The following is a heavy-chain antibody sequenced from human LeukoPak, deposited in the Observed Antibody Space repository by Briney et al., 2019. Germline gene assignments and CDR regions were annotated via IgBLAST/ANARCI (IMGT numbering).Heavy chain of an antibody. D-gene: IGHD6-25*01. CDR1: GYSFTRYC. CDR2: IYPYDSDT. J-gene: IGHJ4*02. CDR3: ARTRHSGAAAGACFDY. Sequence: GEPLKISCKGSGYSFTRYCFGWVRQMPGKGLEGMGIIYPYDSDTRCSPSFQGQVTISADKSISTAYLQWSSLKASDTAMYYSARTRHSGAAAGACFDYWGQGTLVTVSS. V-gene: IGHV5-51*01.